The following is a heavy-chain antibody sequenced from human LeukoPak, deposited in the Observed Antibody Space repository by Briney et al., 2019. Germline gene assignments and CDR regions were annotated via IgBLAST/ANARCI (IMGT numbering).Heavy chain of an antibody. V-gene: IGHV4-59*02. Sequence: SETLSLTCTVSGGSVSSYYWSWIRQPPGKGLEWIGYIYYSGSTNYNPSLKSRVTISVDTSKNQFSLKLSSVTAADTAVYYCARARAEGDYGSNYYGMDVWGQGTTVTVSS. CDR2: IYYSGST. CDR1: GGSVSSYY. J-gene: IGHJ6*02. CDR3: ARARAEGDYGSNYYGMDV. D-gene: IGHD4/OR15-4a*01.